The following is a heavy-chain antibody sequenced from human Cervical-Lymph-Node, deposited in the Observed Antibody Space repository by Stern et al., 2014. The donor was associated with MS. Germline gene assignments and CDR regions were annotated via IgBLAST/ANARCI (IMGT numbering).Heavy chain of an antibody. CDR2: IIPIFGTA. D-gene: IGHD6-13*01. J-gene: IGHJ4*02. CDR1: GGTFSSYA. Sequence: VQLVESGAEVKKPGSSVKVSCKASGGTFSSYAISWVRQAPGQGLEWMGGIIPIFGTAIYAQKIQGRVTITADESTSTAYMELSSLRSEDTAVYYCVFAAAVHPTSDYWGQGTLVTVSS. V-gene: IGHV1-69*01. CDR3: VFAAAVHPTSDY.